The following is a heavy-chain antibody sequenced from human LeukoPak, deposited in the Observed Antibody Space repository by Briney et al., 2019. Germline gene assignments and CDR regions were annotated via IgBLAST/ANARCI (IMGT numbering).Heavy chain of an antibody. J-gene: IGHJ4*02. CDR2: IYYSGST. Sequence: SETLSLTCTVSGGSISSSSYYWGWIRQPPGKGLEWIGSIYYSGSTYYNPSLKSRVTISVDTSKNQFSLKLSSVTAADTAVYYCARDSDIGIPDYWGQGTLVTVSS. CDR3: ARDSDIGIPDY. V-gene: IGHV4-39*07. D-gene: IGHD5-12*01. CDR1: GGSISSSSYY.